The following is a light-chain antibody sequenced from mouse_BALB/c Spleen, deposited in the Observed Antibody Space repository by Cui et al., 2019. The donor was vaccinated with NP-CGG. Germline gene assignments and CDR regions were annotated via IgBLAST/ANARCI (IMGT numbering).Light chain of an antibody. Sequence: VVTSELATTTSPGETVTLTCRSSTGAVTTSNYDNWVQEKPDHLFTGLIGGTNNRAPGVSARFSGSLIGDKAALTITGAQTEDEAIYFCALWYSNHWVFGGGTKLTVL. CDR2: GTN. CDR1: TGAVTTSNY. J-gene: IGLJ1*01. CDR3: ALWYSNHWV. V-gene: IGLV1*01.